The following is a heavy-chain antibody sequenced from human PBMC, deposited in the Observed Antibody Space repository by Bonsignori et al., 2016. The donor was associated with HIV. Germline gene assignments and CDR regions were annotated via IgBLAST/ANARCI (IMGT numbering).Heavy chain of an antibody. CDR1: GYTFTSYG. D-gene: IGHD3-22*01. CDR3: AREVGWYYDSSGYPWVY. J-gene: IGHJ4*02. Sequence: ASVKVSCKASGYTFTSYGISWVRQAPGQGLEWMGWISAYNGNTNYAQKLQGRVTMTTDTSTSTAYMELRSLRSDDTAVYYCAREVGWYYDSSGYPWVYWGQGTLVTVSS. V-gene: IGHV1-18*01. CDR2: ISAYNGNT.